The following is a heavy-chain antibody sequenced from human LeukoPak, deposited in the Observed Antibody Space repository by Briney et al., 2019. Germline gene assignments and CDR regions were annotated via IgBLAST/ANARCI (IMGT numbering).Heavy chain of an antibody. CDR3: ARGFYDSSGYYYAGVDY. CDR1: GGSISSGNYY. CDR2: IYVSGST. Sequence: SQTLSLTCTVSGGSISSGNYYWTWIRQPAGKGLEWIGRIYVSGSTNYNPSFKSRVTISADTSKNQFSLKVNSVTAADTAVYYCARGFYDSSGYYYAGVDYWGQGTLVTVSS. V-gene: IGHV4-61*02. J-gene: IGHJ4*02. D-gene: IGHD3-22*01.